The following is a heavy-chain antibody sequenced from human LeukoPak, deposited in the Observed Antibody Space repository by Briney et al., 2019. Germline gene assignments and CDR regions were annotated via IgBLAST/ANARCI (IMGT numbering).Heavy chain of an antibody. D-gene: IGHD6-6*01. V-gene: IGHV3-23*01. CDR2: LIENGGTK. J-gene: IGHJ4*02. Sequence: PGGSLRLSCVASGFTFSSHAMSWVRQAPGKGLEFVSGLIENGGTKYYADSVKGRFTISRDNSKNTLYLQMNSLRAEDTAVYYCATGLSIAAPPGPLDYWGQGTLVTVSS. CDR3: ATGLSIAAPPGPLDY. CDR1: GFTFSSHA.